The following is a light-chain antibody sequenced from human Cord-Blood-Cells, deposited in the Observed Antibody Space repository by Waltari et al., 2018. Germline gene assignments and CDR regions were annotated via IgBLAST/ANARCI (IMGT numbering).Light chain of an antibody. CDR3: QQYYSTPRT. CDR2: WAS. CDR1: QSVLYSSNNKNY. J-gene: IGKJ1*01. Sequence: DIVMTQSPDSLAVSLGERATINCKSSQSVLYSSNNKNYFDWYQQKPGQPPKLLIYWASTRESGVPDRFSGSGSGTDFTLTISSLQAEDVAVYYCQQYYSTPRTFGQGTKVEIK. V-gene: IGKV4-1*01.